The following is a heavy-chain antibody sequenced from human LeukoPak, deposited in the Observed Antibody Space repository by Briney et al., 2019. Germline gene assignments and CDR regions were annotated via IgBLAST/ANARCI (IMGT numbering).Heavy chain of an antibody. CDR2: INPNSDGT. V-gene: IGHV1-2*02. D-gene: IGHD5-18*01. J-gene: IGHJ3*02. CDR3: AREQRDANAFDI. Sequence: AASVKVSCNASGYTFTGYYIPWVRQAPGQGLEWMGWINPNSDGTSYAQKFQGRVTMTRDMSTSTVYMELSSLRSEDTAVYYCAREQRDANAFDIWGQGTMVTVSS. CDR1: GYTFTGYY.